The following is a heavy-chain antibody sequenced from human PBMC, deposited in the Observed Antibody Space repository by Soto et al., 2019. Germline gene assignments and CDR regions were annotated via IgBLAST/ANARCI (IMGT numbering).Heavy chain of an antibody. J-gene: IGHJ5*01. CDR1: GFTFSSYG. Sequence: ESGGGVVQPGRSLTLSCTASGFTFSSYGMHWVRQAPGKGLEWVAVIWFDGSNKYYADSVKGRFTISRDNSKNTLFLQMNRLRAEDTAVYYCARDLITTSWHSASFGHGTLVTVTS. V-gene: IGHV3-33*01. CDR2: IWFDGSNK. CDR3: ARDLITTSWHSAS. D-gene: IGHD2-2*01.